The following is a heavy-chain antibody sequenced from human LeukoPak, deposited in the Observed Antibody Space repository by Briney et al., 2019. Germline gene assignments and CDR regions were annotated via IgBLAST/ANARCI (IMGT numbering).Heavy chain of an antibody. CDR2: ISSSSSTK. Sequence: GGSLRLSCAASGFTFSSYSMNWVRQAPGKGLEWVSYISSSSSTKYYADSVKGRFTISRDNAKNSLYLQMNSLRAEDTAVYYCARVPEGVRPSFFDYWGQGTLVTVSS. CDR1: GFTFSSYS. J-gene: IGHJ4*02. D-gene: IGHD3-10*01. V-gene: IGHV3-48*04. CDR3: ARVPEGVRPSFFDY.